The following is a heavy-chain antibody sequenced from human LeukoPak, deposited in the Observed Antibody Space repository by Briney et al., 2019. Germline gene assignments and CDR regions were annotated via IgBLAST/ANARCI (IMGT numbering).Heavy chain of an antibody. CDR3: ARDKVGGVVAASPFDP. Sequence: KPGGSLRLSCAASGFTFSSYSMNWVRQAPGKGLEWVSSISSSSSYIYYADSVKGRFTISRDNAKNSLYLQMNSLRAEDTAVYYCARDKVGGVVAASPFDPWGQGTLVTVSS. D-gene: IGHD2-15*01. J-gene: IGHJ5*02. CDR2: ISSSSSYI. CDR1: GFTFSSYS. V-gene: IGHV3-21*01.